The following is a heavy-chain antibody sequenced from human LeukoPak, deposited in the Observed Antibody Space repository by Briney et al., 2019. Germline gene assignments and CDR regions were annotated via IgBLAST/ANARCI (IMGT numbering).Heavy chain of an antibody. J-gene: IGHJ4*02. V-gene: IGHV3-30*18. CDR2: ISYDGGDK. CDR3: AKVRYSSGWPEFDY. Sequence: GGSLRLSCGASGFTFSSYGMHWVRQAPGKGPEWVALISYDGGDKYYVDSVKGRFTISRDNSKNTLYLQMNSLRGEDTAVYYWAKVRYSSGWPEFDYWGQGTLVTVSS. D-gene: IGHD6-19*01. CDR1: GFTFSSYG.